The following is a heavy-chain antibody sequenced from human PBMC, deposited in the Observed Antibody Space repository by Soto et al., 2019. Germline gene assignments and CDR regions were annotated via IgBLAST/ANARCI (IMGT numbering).Heavy chain of an antibody. V-gene: IGHV2-5*04. CDR2: TYWDDDG. J-gene: IGHJ4*02. CDR1: GFSLDTSGVG. Sequence: QITLKESGPTVVKSTQTLTLTCTFSGFSLDTSGVGVSWIRQPPGKALEWLAITYWDDDGRYSPSLKSRVTVTKDTSKNQVVLTMTNMDPIDTGTYYCVQTQGPIDHWGKGTLVAVSS. D-gene: IGHD2-2*02. CDR3: VQTQGPIDH.